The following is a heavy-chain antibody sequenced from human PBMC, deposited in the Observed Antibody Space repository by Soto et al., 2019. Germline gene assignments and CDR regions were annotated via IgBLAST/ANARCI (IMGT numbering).Heavy chain of an antibody. CDR3: AREVVVVPAAMEVWFDP. J-gene: IGHJ5*02. D-gene: IGHD2-2*01. CDR2: ISAYNGNT. V-gene: IGHV1-18*01. Sequence: GASVKVSCKASGYTFTSYGISWVRQAPGQGLEWMGWISAYNGNTNYAQKLQGRVTMTTDTPTSTAYMELRSLRSDDTAVYYCAREVVVVPAAMEVWFDPWGQGTLVTV. CDR1: GYTFTSYG.